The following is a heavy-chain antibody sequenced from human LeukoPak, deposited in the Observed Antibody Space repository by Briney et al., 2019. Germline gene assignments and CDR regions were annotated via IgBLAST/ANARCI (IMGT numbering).Heavy chain of an antibody. CDR2: IKSDGSST. D-gene: IGHD3-16*02. V-gene: IGHV3-74*01. J-gene: IGHJ6*02. Sequence: GGSLRLSCAASGLTFSRSWMHWVRQAPGKGLVWVSRIKSDGSSTTYADSVKGRFTVSRDNAKNTLYLQMNSLRAEDTAVYYCAKDLSYGMDVWGQGTTVTVSS. CDR3: AKDLSYGMDV. CDR1: GLTFSRSW.